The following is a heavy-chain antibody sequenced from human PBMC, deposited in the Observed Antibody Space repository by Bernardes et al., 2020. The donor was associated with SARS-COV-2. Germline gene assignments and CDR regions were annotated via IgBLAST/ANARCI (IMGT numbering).Heavy chain of an antibody. D-gene: IGHD3-3*01. Sequence: SETLSLTCSVSGGSISSSNYYWGWIRQPPGKGLEWIGSIYYSGNTYYNPSLKSRVTISVDTSKNQFSLKLSSVTAADTAVYYCARHHPGFLEWTNWFDPWGQGTLVTVSS. V-gene: IGHV4-39*01. CDR2: IYYSGNT. CDR1: GGSISSSNYY. J-gene: IGHJ5*02. CDR3: ARHHPGFLEWTNWFDP.